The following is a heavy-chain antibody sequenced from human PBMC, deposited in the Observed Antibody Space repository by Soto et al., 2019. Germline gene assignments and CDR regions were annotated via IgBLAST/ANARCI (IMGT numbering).Heavy chain of an antibody. CDR2: ISAYNRNT. CDR3: ARGVCGGDCYSYFDY. J-gene: IGHJ4*02. Sequence: ASVKVSCKASGYTFSSYGISWVRQAPGQGLEWMGWISAYNRNTNYAQKLQGRVTMTTDTSTSTAYMELRSLRSDDTAVYYCARGVCGGDCYSYFDYWGQGTLVTVS. V-gene: IGHV1-18*01. CDR1: GYTFSSYG. D-gene: IGHD2-21*02.